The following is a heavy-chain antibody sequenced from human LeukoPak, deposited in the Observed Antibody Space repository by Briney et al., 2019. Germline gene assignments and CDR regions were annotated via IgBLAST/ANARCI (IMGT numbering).Heavy chain of an antibody. D-gene: IGHD6-19*01. CDR1: GFTFSSYE. V-gene: IGHV3-48*03. J-gene: IGHJ5*02. CDR2: ISSSGSTI. CDR3: ARGGYSSGWYIENWFDP. Sequence: GGSLRLSCAASGFTFSSYEMNWVRQAPGKGLEWVSYISSSGSTIYYADSVKGRFTISRDNAKNTLYLQMNSLRAEDTAVYYCARGGYSSGWYIENWFDPWGQGTLVTVSS.